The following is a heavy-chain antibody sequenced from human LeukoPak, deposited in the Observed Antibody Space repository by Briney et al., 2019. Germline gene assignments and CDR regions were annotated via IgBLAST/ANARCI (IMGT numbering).Heavy chain of an antibody. CDR1: GYTFTGYY. D-gene: IGHD6-19*01. CDR3: SRGKTVAGQDY. J-gene: IGHJ4*02. CDR2: VNPNNGGT. Sequence: ASVKVSCKASGYTFTGYYIYWVRQAPGHGLEWMGWVNPNNGGTYFPPRFQGRITLTWDTSTNTAYMELTSLRSDDTAIYFCSRGKTVAGQDYWGQGTLVTVSS. V-gene: IGHV1-2*02.